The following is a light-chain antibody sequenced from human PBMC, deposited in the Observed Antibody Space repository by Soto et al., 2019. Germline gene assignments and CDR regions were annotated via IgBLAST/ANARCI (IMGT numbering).Light chain of an antibody. CDR2: DAS. Sequence: EIVLTQSPATLSLSPGARATLSCRASQSVSSYLAWYQQKPGQAPRLLIYDASNRATGIPARFSGIGSGTDVTLTISSLEPEDFAVYYCQQRSNWPPITFGQGTLLEIK. V-gene: IGKV3-11*01. CDR1: QSVSSY. J-gene: IGKJ5*01. CDR3: QQRSNWPPIT.